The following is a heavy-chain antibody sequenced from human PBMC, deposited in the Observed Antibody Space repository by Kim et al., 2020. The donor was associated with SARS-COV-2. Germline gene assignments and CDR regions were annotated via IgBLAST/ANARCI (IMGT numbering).Heavy chain of an antibody. V-gene: IGHV4-34*01. CDR3: ARNAFDI. J-gene: IGHJ3*02. Sequence: SETLSLTCAVYGGSFSGYYWCWIRQPPGKGLGWIGEVNHSGSTNYNPSLKRRVTISVDTSKYQFSLKLSSATAADTAVYYCARNAFDIWGQGTMVTVSS. CDR2: VNHSGST. CDR1: GGSFSGYY.